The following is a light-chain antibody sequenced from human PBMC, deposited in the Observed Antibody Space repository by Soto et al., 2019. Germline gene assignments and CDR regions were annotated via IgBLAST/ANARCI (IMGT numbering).Light chain of an antibody. J-gene: IGKJ2*01. CDR3: LQYKSLSYT. V-gene: IGKV1-17*01. CDR1: QGIGND. CDR2: SAS. Sequence: DIQMTQSPSSLPAFVGDRVTITCLASQGIGNDLGWYQQRPGKAPKRLIYSASTLQSGVPSRFSGNGSGTEFTLTISSLRPEDLATYFCLQYKSLSYTLGQGTKVDIK.